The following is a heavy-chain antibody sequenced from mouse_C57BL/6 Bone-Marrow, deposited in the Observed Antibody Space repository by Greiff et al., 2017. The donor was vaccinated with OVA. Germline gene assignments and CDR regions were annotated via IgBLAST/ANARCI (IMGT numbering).Heavy chain of an antibody. CDR2: INPNNGGT. J-gene: IGHJ1*03. V-gene: IGHV1-18*01. CDR3: ARNSDGYYGWYFDV. D-gene: IGHD2-3*01. Sequence: VQLQQSGPELVKPGASVKIPCKASGYTFTDYNMDWVKQSRGKSLEWIGDINPNNGGTIYNQKFKGKATLTVDKSSSTAYMELRSLTSEDTAVYYCARNSDGYYGWYFDVWGTGTTVTVSS. CDR1: GYTFTDYN.